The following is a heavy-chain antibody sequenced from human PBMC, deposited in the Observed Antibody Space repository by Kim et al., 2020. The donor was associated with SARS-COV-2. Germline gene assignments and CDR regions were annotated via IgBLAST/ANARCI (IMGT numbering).Heavy chain of an antibody. CDR1: GGSISDNYYY. V-gene: IGHV4-39*01. CDR2: FFYSGST. J-gene: IGHJ4*02. CDR3: ARHVWAGYSSTWYMDY. D-gene: IGHD6-13*01. Sequence: SETLSLTCSVSGGSISDNYYYWAWIRQPPGKGLEWIGSFFYSGSTYYNPSLKTHVTLSVDTPKNQFSLKVRSVTAADTAVYYCARHVWAGYSSTWYMDYWGQGTRVTVSS.